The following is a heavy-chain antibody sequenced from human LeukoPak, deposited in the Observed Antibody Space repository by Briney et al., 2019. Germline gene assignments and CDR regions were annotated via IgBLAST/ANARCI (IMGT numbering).Heavy chain of an antibody. CDR1: GFTFSSYE. Sequence: PGGSLRLSCAASGFTFSSYEMNWVRQAPGKGLEWVSYISSSGSTIYYADSVKGRFTISRDNAKNSLYLQMNSLKTEDTAVYYCTGELGYFDYWGQGTLVTVSS. J-gene: IGHJ4*02. CDR2: ISSSGSTI. CDR3: TGELGYFDY. D-gene: IGHD7-27*01. V-gene: IGHV3-48*03.